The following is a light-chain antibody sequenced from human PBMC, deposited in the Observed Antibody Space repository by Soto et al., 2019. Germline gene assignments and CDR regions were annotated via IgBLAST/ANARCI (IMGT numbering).Light chain of an antibody. V-gene: IGKV1-8*01. CDR2: AAS. CDR3: QQYYSFPLT. Sequence: IQMTPSPSSFSASTGDRVTITCRASQGISSYLAWYQQKPGKAPKLLIYAASTLQSGVPSRFSGSGSGTDFTLTISCLQSEDFATYYCQQYYSFPLTFGGGTKVDIK. CDR1: QGISSY. J-gene: IGKJ4*01.